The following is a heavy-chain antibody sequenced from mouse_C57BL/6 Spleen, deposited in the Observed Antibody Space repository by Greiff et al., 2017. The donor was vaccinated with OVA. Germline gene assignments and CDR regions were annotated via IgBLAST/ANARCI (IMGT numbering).Heavy chain of an antibody. D-gene: IGHD2-1*01. CDR2: IRNKANNHAT. CDR3: TGRYGNYDDRAWFAY. Sequence: EVKVVESGGGLVQPGGSMKLSCAASGFTFSDAWMDWVRQSPEKGLEWVAEIRNKANNHATYYAESVKGRFTISRDDSKSSVYLQMNSLRAEDTGMYYGTGRYGNYDDRAWFAYWGQGTLVTVSA. J-gene: IGHJ3*01. V-gene: IGHV6-6*01. CDR1: GFTFSDAW.